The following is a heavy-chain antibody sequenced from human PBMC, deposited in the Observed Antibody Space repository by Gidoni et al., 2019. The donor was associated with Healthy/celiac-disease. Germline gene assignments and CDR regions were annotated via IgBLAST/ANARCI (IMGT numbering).Heavy chain of an antibody. D-gene: IGHD3-22*01. CDR2: IYPGDSYT. V-gene: IGHV5-51*01. CDR1: GYSFTSYW. CDR3: ARLGYYDSSGSPLPDYYYYYMDV. J-gene: IGHJ6*03. Sequence: EVQLVQSGAEVKKPGESLKISCKGSGYSFTSYWIGWVPQMPGKGLEWMGIIYPGDSYTRYSTSFQGQVTISADKSISTAYLQWSSLKASDTAMYYCARLGYYDSSGSPLPDYYYYYMDVWGKGTTVTVSS.